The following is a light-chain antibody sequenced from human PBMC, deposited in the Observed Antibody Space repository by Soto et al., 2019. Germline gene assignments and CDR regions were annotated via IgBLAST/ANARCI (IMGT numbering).Light chain of an antibody. Sequence: QSVLTQPPSASGTPGQRVTISCSGSSSNIGSNYVYWYQQLPGTAPKLLIYRNNQRPSGVPDRFSGSKYGSSASLAISGLRSEDAADDYCAAWDDSLSGRWVFGGGTQLTVL. CDR2: RNN. CDR1: SSNIGSNY. J-gene: IGLJ3*02. CDR3: AAWDDSLSGRWV. V-gene: IGLV1-47*01.